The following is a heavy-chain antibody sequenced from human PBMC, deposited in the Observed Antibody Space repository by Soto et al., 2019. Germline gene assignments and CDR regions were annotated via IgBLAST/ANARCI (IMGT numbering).Heavy chain of an antibody. V-gene: IGHV4-59*01. D-gene: IGHD3-22*01. CDR3: ARGHYYDSSGYYY. CDR2: IYYSGST. J-gene: IGHJ4*02. Sequence: KPSETLSLTCTVSGGSISSYYWSWIRQPPGKGLEWIGYIYYSGSTNYNPSLKSRVTISVDTSKNQFSLKLSSVTAADTAVYYCARGHYYDSSGYYYWGQGTLVTVSS. CDR1: GGSISSYY.